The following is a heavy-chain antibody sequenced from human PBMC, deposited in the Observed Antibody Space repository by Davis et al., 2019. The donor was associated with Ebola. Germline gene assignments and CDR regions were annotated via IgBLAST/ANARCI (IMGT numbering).Heavy chain of an antibody. J-gene: IGHJ4*02. CDR1: CFLFTSYW. CDR2: IYPGDSDT. Sequence: GESLKISCTGSCFLFTSYWLGWVRQMPGKGLEWMGIIYPGDSDTRYSPSFQGQVTISADKSISTAYLQWSSLKASDTAMYYCATSSGIAAAECENWGQGTLVTVSS. D-gene: IGHD6-13*01. V-gene: IGHV5-51*01. CDR3: ATSSGIAAAECEN.